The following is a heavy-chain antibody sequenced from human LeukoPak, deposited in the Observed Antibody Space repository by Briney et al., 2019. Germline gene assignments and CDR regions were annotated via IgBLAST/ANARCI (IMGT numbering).Heavy chain of an antibody. Sequence: GGSLRLSCAASGFTFSGYWMSWVRQAPGKGLEWVANIKQDGSETYYVDSVKGRFTISRDNAKNSLYPQMNSLRAEDTAVYYCARGIRGPAGVWRSYYGMDVWGQGTTVTVSS. CDR1: GFTFSGYW. V-gene: IGHV3-7*01. CDR2: IKQDGSET. D-gene: IGHD3-10*01. CDR3: ARGIRGPAGVWRSYYGMDV. J-gene: IGHJ6*02.